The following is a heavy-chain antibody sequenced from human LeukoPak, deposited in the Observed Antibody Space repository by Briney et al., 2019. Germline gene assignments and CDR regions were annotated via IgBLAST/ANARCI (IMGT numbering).Heavy chain of an antibody. V-gene: IGHV3-23*01. J-gene: IGHJ4*02. D-gene: IGHD6-19*01. CDR3: AKVRSSGWYYFDY. Sequence: GGSLRLSCIGSGFTFRDTWMSWVRQAPGKGLEWVSAISGSGGSTYYADSVKGRFTISRDNSKNTLYLQMNSLRAEDTAVYYCAKVRSSGWYYFDYWGQGTLVTVSS. CDR2: ISGSGGST. CDR1: GFTFRDTW.